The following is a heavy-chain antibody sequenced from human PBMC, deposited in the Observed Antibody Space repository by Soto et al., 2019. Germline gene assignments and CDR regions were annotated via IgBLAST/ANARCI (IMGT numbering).Heavy chain of an antibody. CDR3: ARDHMSGSYLRALHGMDV. D-gene: IGHD1-26*01. V-gene: IGHV3-23*01. J-gene: IGHJ6*02. CDR1: GFTFSSYA. CDR2: ISGSGSNP. Sequence: PGGSMRLSCAASGFTFSSYAMSWVRQAPGQGLEWVSAISGSGSNPYYADSVKGRFTISRDNSKNTLYLQMNSLRAEDTAVYYCARDHMSGSYLRALHGMDVWGQGTTVTVSS.